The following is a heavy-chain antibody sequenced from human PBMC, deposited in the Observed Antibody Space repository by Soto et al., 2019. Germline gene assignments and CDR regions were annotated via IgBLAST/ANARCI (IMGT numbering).Heavy chain of an antibody. CDR2: IYYSGIT. D-gene: IGHD3-16*02. CDR3: AGDLYPSDY. Sequence: QVPLQESGPGLMKPSATLSLTCTVSGGSFSKNYWSCIRQPPGKGLEWSAYIYYSGITKFNPSLNSRVTVSVDTSKRQFSLSLSSAAAADTAVYYCAGDLYPSDYWSQATLVSVSS. V-gene: IGHV4-59*01. J-gene: IGHJ4*02. CDR1: GGSFSKNY.